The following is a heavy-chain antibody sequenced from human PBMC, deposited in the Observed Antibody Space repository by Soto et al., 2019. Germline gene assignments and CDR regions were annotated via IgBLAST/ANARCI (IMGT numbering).Heavy chain of an antibody. CDR1: GFTFSSYG. Sequence: QVQLVESGGGVVQPGRSLRLSCAASGFTFSSYGMHWVRQAPGKGLEWVAVISYDGSNKYYADSVKGRFTISRDNSKNTLYLQMNRLRAEDTAVYYCAKERDYYYDRWGQGTLVTVSS. CDR3: AKERDYYYDR. J-gene: IGHJ4*02. CDR2: ISYDGSNK. D-gene: IGHD3-22*01. V-gene: IGHV3-30*18.